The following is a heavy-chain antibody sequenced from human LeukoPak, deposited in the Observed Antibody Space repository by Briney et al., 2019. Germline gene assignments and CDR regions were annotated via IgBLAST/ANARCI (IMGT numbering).Heavy chain of an antibody. J-gene: IGHJ4*02. D-gene: IGHD3-22*01. CDR3: ATSTAYYYDSSGYSLDY. V-gene: IGHV3-53*04. CDR2: IYSGGST. CDR1: GFTVSSNY. Sequence: GGSPRLSCAASGFTVSSNYMSWVRQAPGKGLEWVSVIYSGGSTYYADSVKGRFTISRHNSKNTLYLQMNSLRAEDTAVYYCATSTAYYYDSSGYSLDYWGQGTLVTVSS.